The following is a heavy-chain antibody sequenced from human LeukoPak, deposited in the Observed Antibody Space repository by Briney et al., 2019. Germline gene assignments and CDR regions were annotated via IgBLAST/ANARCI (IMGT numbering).Heavy chain of an antibody. Sequence: PGGSLRLSCSASGFTFTNFALRWVRQAPGKGLEYVSGISTSGGTTYYADSVRDRFTISRDNSKNTLYLQMSSLRVEDTAVYYCVKRSLSGTSGDFWGQGALVTVSS. D-gene: IGHD1-26*01. CDR2: ISTSGGTT. J-gene: IGHJ4*02. CDR1: GFTFTNFA. CDR3: VKRSLSGTSGDF. V-gene: IGHV3-64D*09.